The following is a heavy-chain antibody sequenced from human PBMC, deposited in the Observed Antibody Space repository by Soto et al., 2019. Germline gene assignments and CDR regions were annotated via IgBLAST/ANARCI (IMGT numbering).Heavy chain of an antibody. Sequence: PGGSLRLSCAASGFTFSDYYMSWIRQAPGKGLEWVSYISSSGSTIYYADSVKGRFTISRDNAKNSLYPQMNSLRAEDTAVYYCARDCTNGVCYKHWGQGTLVTVSS. CDR3: ARDCTNGVCYKH. CDR2: ISSSGSTI. V-gene: IGHV3-11*01. J-gene: IGHJ1*01. CDR1: GFTFSDYY. D-gene: IGHD2-8*01.